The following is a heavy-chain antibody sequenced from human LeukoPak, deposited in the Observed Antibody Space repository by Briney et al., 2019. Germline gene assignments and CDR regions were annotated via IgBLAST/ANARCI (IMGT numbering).Heavy chain of an antibody. CDR2: ISGSGGST. J-gene: IGHJ3*02. D-gene: IGHD3-22*01. CDR1: GFTFSSYA. CDR3: ARDYYDSSGGDAFDI. Sequence: GGSLRLSCAASGFTFSSYAMSWVRQAPGKGLEWVSAISGSGGSTYYADSVKGRFTISRDNAKNSLYLQMNSLRAEDTAVYYCARDYYDSSGGDAFDIWGQGTMVTVSS. V-gene: IGHV3-23*01.